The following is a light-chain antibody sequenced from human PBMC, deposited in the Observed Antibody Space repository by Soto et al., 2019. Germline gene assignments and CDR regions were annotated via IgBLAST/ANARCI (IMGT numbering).Light chain of an antibody. V-gene: IGKV3-20*01. CDR1: QTISSNY. J-gene: IGKJ1*01. CDR3: QQYVSWT. CDR2: GTS. Sequence: IVLTQSPATLSVSPGESATLSCRASQTISSNYLAWYQQKPGQAPSLLIYGTSSRATGIPDRFSGSGSGTDFTLTIIRLEPDDAEIYYCQQYVSWTFGQGTKVEIK.